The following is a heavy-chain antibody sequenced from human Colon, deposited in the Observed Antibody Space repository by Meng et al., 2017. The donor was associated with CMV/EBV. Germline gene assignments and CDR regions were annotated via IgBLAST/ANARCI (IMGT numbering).Heavy chain of an antibody. J-gene: IGHJ5*02. CDR2: IYYSGST. V-gene: IGHV4-61*01. CDR3: AREWQDLNWLDT. Sequence: SETLSLTCTVSGGSVSSGSYHWSWIRQPPGKGLEWIGYIYYSGSTNYNPSLKSRVTISVDTSKNQFSLKVSSVTAADTAVYYCAREWQDLNWLDTWGQGTLVTVSS. CDR1: GGSVSSGSYH. D-gene: IGHD5-24*01.